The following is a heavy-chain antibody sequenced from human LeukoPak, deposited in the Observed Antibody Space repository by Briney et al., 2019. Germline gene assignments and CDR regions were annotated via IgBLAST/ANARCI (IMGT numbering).Heavy chain of an antibody. Sequence: PSETLSLTXTVSGDSVSSGNYYWSWIRQPAGKGLDYIGHIYTSGSTNYNPSLKSRVTISVDTSKNQFSLKLISATAADTAVYYCARVVIWSGYCFDSWGLGTLVTVSS. V-gene: IGHV4-61*09. CDR1: GDSVSSGNYY. CDR3: ARVVIWSGYCFDS. D-gene: IGHD3-3*01. CDR2: IYTSGST. J-gene: IGHJ4*01.